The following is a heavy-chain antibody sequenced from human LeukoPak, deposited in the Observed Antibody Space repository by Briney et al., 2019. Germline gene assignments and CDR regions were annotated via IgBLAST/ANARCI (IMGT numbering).Heavy chain of an antibody. CDR3: ARDHRGSSSRLYYYYYMDV. CDR2: ISNTGYSK. V-gene: IGHV3-11*04. D-gene: IGHD6-13*01. CDR1: GSTLSDYY. J-gene: IGHJ6*03. Sequence: GGSLRLSCASPGSTLSDYYVNWIRQAPGKGLEWVSQISNTGYSKYYADSVKGRFTISSDNAENTLYLQMNSLRAEDTAMYYCARDHRGSSSRLYYYYYMDVWGTGTTVTVSS.